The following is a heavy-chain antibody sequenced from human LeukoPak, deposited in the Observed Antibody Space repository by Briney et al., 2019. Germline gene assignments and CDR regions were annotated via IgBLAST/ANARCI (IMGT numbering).Heavy chain of an antibody. CDR3: AGVRDYDSSGYHPMDV. CDR2: INPNSGGT. Sequence: ASVKVSCKASGYTVTGYYMHWVRQAPGQGLEWMGWINPNSGGTNYAQKFQGRVTMTRDTSISTAYMELSRLRSDDTAVYYCAGVRDYDSSGYHPMDVWGKGTTVTVSS. V-gene: IGHV1-2*02. CDR1: GYTVTGYY. D-gene: IGHD3-22*01. J-gene: IGHJ6*03.